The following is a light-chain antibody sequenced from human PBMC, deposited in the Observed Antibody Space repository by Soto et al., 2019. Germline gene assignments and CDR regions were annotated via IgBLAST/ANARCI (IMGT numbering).Light chain of an antibody. CDR1: QSITIY. J-gene: IGKJ1*01. V-gene: IGKV1-39*01. Sequence: DILMTQSPSSLSASVGDTVTITCRASQSITIYLNWYQQKPGKAPKLLIYAASSLQSGVPSRFSGSGSGTDFTLTISSLQPEDFATYYCQQSYSIWTFGQGTKVEIK. CDR2: AAS. CDR3: QQSYSIWT.